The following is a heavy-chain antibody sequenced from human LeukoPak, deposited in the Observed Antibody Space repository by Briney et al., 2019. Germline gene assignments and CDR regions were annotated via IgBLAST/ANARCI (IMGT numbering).Heavy chain of an antibody. J-gene: IGHJ4*02. CDR1: GRTFSSYA. CDR3: ARAQYGSGSYYLHDY. Sequence: ASVKVSCKASGRTFSSYAISWVRQAPGQGLEWMGGIIPIFGTANYAQKFQGRVTITTDESTSTAYMELSSLRSEDTAVYYCARAQYGSGSYYLHDYWGQGTLVTVSS. CDR2: IIPIFGTA. V-gene: IGHV1-69*05. D-gene: IGHD3-10*01.